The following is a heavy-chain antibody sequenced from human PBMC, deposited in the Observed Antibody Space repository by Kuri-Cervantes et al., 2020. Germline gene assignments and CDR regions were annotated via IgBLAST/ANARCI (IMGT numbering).Heavy chain of an antibody. CDR2: IYSGGST. CDR1: GFTVSSNY. CDR3: ASKNGSSWYFNYYYYGMDV. V-gene: IGHV3-53*01. Sequence: GGSLRLSCAASGFTVSSNYMSWVRQAPGKGLEWVSVIYSGGSTYYADSVKGRFTISRDNSKNKLYLQMNNLRAEDTAVYYCASKNGSSWYFNYYYYGMDVWGQGTTVTVSS. J-gene: IGHJ6*02. D-gene: IGHD6-13*01.